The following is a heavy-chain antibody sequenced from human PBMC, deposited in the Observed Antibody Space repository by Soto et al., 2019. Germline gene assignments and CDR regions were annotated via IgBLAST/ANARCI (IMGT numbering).Heavy chain of an antibody. J-gene: IGHJ4*02. CDR2: MTSDMKII. Sequence: EVQLVESGGGLVQPGGSLRLSCAASGFTFRIYSMNWIRQAPGKGLEWVSYMTSDMKIIHYADSVKGRFTISRDNARNSVYLQMTSLRDEDTAVYYCARSVEGHFDYWGQGTLVTVSS. D-gene: IGHD6-19*01. CDR3: ARSVEGHFDY. V-gene: IGHV3-48*02. CDR1: GFTFRIYS.